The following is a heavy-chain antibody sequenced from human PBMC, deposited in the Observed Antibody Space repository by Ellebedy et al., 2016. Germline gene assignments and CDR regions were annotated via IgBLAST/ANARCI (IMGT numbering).Heavy chain of an antibody. CDR3: AREDYRTFDP. J-gene: IGHJ5*02. V-gene: IGHV3-21*01. D-gene: IGHD4-11*01. Sequence: GGSLRLSXAASGFTLSSYTMIWVRQAPGKGLEWVSRITPTSSHLYYADSLKGRFTISRDNSKNSLYLQMNSLRAEDTAVYYCAREDYRTFDPWGQGTLVTVSS. CDR2: ITPTSSHL. CDR1: GFTLSSYT.